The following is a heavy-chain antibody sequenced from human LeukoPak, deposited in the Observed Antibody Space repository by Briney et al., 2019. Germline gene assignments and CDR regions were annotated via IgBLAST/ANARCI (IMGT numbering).Heavy chain of an antibody. CDR2: IYYSGST. CDR1: GGSISSSSYY. J-gene: IGHJ4*02. CDR3: ASSPADFDY. V-gene: IGHV4-39*07. Sequence: SETLSLTCTVSGGSISSSSYYWGWIRQPPGKGLEWIGSIYYSGSTYYNPSLKSRVTISVDTSKNQFSLKLSSVTAADTAVYYCASSPADFDYWGQGTLVTVSS.